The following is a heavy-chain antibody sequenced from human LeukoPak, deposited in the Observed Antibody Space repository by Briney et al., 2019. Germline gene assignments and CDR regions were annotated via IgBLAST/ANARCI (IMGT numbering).Heavy chain of an antibody. CDR3: ARHFVYYYGSGTYYPCWFDP. D-gene: IGHD3-10*01. Sequence: SETLSLTCTVSGGSISSSSYYWGWIRQPPGKGLEWIGSIYYSGITYYNPSLKSRVTISVDTSRNQFSLKLSSVTAADTTVYYCARHFVYYYGSGTYYPCWFDPWGQGTLVTVSS. V-gene: IGHV4-39*01. CDR2: IYYSGIT. J-gene: IGHJ5*02. CDR1: GGSISSSSYY.